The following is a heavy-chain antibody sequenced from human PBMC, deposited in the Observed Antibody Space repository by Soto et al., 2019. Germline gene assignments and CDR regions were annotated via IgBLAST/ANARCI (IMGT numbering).Heavy chain of an antibody. CDR3: ARDGDYFGSGSPPLLSK. D-gene: IGHD3-10*01. J-gene: IGHJ4*02. Sequence: QVQLQESGPGLVKPSQTLSLTCTVSGGSITSGGYCWTWIRQHPVKGLEWMGHIYYSGSTSCNPSLKSRVTISIDTSKNQFSLKLTSVTAADTAVYYCARDGDYFGSGSPPLLSKWGQGTLVTVSS. V-gene: IGHV4-31*03. CDR1: GGSITSGGYC. CDR2: IYYSGST.